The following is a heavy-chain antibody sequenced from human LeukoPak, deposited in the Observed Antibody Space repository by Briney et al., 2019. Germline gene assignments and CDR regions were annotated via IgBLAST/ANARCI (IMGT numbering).Heavy chain of an antibody. CDR1: GLTFSSYE. V-gene: IGHV3-48*03. CDR2: ISSSGSTI. CDR3: ARGMVRGVIFWFDP. J-gene: IGHJ5*02. D-gene: IGHD3-10*01. Sequence: GGSLRLSCAASGLTFSSYEMNWVRQAPGKGLEWVSYISSSGSTIYYADSVKGRFTISRDNAKNSLYLQMNSLRAEDTAVYYCARGMVRGVIFWFDPWGQGALVTVSS.